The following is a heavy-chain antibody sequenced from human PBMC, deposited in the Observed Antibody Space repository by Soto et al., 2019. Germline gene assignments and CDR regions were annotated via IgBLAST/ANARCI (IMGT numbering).Heavy chain of an antibody. CDR1: GFTFSSYA. CDR2: ISGSGGST. Sequence: GGSLRLSCAASGFTFSSYAMSWVRQAPGKGLEWVSAISGSGGSTYYADSVKGRFTISRDNSKNTLYLQMNSLRAEDTAVYYCAKGPMDVYYDILTGPIGFDPWGQGTLVTVSS. D-gene: IGHD3-9*01. J-gene: IGHJ5*02. CDR3: AKGPMDVYYDILTGPIGFDP. V-gene: IGHV3-23*01.